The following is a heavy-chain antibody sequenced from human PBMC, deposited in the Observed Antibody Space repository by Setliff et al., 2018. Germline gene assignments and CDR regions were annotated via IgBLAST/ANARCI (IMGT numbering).Heavy chain of an antibody. CDR1: GGSFSGYY. V-gene: IGHV4-34*01. J-gene: IGHJ5*02. Sequence: PSETLSLTCAVYGGSFSGYYWSWIRQPPGKGLEWMGEINHSGSTNYNPSLKSRVTISVDTSKNQFSLKLSSVTAADTAVYYCARDDKGYYDFWSGYYEDYTPHGGFDPWGQGTLVTVS. D-gene: IGHD3-3*01. CDR2: INHSGST. CDR3: ARDDKGYYDFWSGYYEDYTPHGGFDP.